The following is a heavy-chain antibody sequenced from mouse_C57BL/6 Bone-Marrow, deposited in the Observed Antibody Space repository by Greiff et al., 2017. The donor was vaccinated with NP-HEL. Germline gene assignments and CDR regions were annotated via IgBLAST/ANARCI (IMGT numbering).Heavy chain of an antibody. V-gene: IGHV1-52*01. CDR3: ARESFITTVVADFDY. CDR2: IDPSDSET. D-gene: IGHD1-1*01. Sequence: QVHVKQPGAELVRPGSSVKLSCKASGYTFTSYWMHWVKQRPIQGLEWIGNIDPSDSETHYNQKFKDKATLTVDKSSSTAYMQLSSLTSEDSAVYYCARESFITTVVADFDYWGQGTTLTVSS. J-gene: IGHJ2*01. CDR1: GYTFTSYW.